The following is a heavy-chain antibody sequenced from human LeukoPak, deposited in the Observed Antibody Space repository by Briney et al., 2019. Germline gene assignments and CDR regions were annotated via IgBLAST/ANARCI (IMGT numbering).Heavy chain of an antibody. V-gene: IGHV3-21*01. CDR1: GFTFSSYS. CDR2: ISNSSSYI. D-gene: IGHD2-15*01. J-gene: IGHJ6*03. CDR3: ARDGEDIVVVVAAHYYYYMDV. Sequence: GGSLRLSCAASGFTFSSYSMNWVRQAPGKGLEWVTSISNSSSYIYYADSVKGRFTISRDNAKNSLYLQMNSLRAEDTAVYYCARDGEDIVVVVAAHYYYYMDVWGKGTTVTVSS.